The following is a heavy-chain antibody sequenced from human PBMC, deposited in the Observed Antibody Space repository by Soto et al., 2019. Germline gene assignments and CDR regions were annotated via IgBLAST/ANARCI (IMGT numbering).Heavy chain of an antibody. V-gene: IGHV3-23*01. Sequence: EVQLLESGGGLVQPGGSLRLSCAASGFTFTSYAMSWVRQAPGKGLEWVSAISGSGGNTYYADSVKGRFTISRDKSKNTLYLQMNSLRAEDTAVYYCSAHSSGFCPWYFDLWGRGTLVTVSS. CDR3: SAHSSGFCPWYFDL. CDR1: GFTFTSYA. J-gene: IGHJ2*01. D-gene: IGHD3-22*01. CDR2: ISGSGGNT.